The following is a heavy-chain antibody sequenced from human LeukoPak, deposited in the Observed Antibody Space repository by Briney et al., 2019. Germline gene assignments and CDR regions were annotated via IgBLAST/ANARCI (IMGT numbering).Heavy chain of an antibody. D-gene: IGHD2-15*01. CDR3: AKHGLPLVVISAPLDY. J-gene: IGHJ4*02. CDR1: GFTFSSYA. Sequence: GGSLRLSCAASGFTFSSYAMHWVRQAPGKGLEWVAVISYDGSNKYYADSVKGRFTISRDNSKNTVYLQMNSLRAEDTAVYYCAKHGLPLVVISAPLDYRGQGTLVTVAS. V-gene: IGHV3-30-3*02. CDR2: ISYDGSNK.